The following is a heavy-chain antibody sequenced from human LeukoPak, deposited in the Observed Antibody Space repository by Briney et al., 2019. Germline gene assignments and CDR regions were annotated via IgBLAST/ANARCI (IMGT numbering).Heavy chain of an antibody. D-gene: IGHD2-2*01. V-gene: IGHV3-21*01. CDR2: ISSSGTYI. J-gene: IGHJ4*02. Sequence: GGSLRLSCAASGFTFSSYSMNWVRQAPGKGLEWVSSISSSGTYIYYADSVKGRFTISRDNAKNSLYLQMSSLRAEDTAVYYCARGYCSSTNCPIDYWGQGTLVTVSS. CDR3: ARGYCSSTNCPIDY. CDR1: GFTFSSYS.